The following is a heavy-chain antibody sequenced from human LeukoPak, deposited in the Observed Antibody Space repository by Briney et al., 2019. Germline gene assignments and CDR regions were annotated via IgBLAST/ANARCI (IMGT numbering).Heavy chain of an antibody. V-gene: IGHV4-34*01. CDR2: INHSGST. CDR1: GGSFSGYY. J-gene: IGHJ4*02. CDR3: ARGWRHDY. Sequence: SETLSLTCAVYGGSFSGYYWSWIRQPPGKGLEWIGEINHSGSTNYNPSLKSRATISLDTSKNQFSLKLSSVTAADTAVYYCARGWRHDYWGQGTLVTVSS. D-gene: IGHD5-12*01.